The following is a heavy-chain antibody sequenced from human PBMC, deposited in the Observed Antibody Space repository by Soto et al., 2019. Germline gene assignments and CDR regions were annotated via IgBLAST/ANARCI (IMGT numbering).Heavy chain of an antibody. J-gene: IGHJ6*03. Sequence: ASVKVSCKAAGGTFSSNTISWVRQAPGQGLEWMGRIIPILGIANYAQKFQGRVTITADKSTSTAYMELSSLRSEDTAVYYCARGAKTVNYYYYYMDVWGKGTTVTVSS. D-gene: IGHD4-17*01. CDR2: IIPILGIA. CDR3: ARGAKTVNYYYYYMDV. V-gene: IGHV1-69*02. CDR1: GGTFSSNT.